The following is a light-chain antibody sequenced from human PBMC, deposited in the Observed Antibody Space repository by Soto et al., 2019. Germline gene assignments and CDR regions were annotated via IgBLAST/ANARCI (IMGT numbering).Light chain of an antibody. Sequence: DIPMTQSPSTLSASVGDRVTITCRASQSISSWLAWYQQKPGKAPKLLIYDASSLESGVPSRFSGSGSGTEFTLTISSLQPDDFATYYCQQYNSYSEWTFGQGTKVDIK. CDR2: DAS. V-gene: IGKV1-5*01. J-gene: IGKJ1*01. CDR3: QQYNSYSEWT. CDR1: QSISSW.